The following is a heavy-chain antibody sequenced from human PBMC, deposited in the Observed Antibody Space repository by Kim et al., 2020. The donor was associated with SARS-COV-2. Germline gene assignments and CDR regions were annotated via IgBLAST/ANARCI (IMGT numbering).Heavy chain of an antibody. CDR1: GGSISSYY. CDR2: IYYSGST. Sequence: SETLSLTCTVSGGSISSYYWSWIRQPPGKGLEWIGYIYYSGSTNYNPSLKSRVTISVDTSKNQFSLKLSSVTAADTAVYYCARNNYDILTGWFDPWGQGTLVTVSS. CDR3: ARNNYDILTGWFDP. J-gene: IGHJ5*02. D-gene: IGHD3-9*01. V-gene: IGHV4-59*08.